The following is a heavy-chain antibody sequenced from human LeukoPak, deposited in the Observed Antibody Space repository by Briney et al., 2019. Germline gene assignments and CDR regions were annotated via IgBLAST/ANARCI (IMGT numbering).Heavy chain of an antibody. D-gene: IGHD2-15*01. Sequence: PGGSLRLSCAASGLDFRDQYMDWVRQAPGKGLEWISYISRSSGYINYADSVKGRFTISRDNAKNSLCLQMNSLRADDTAVYYCARVVAGPQGYFDSWGQGTLVTVSS. CDR2: ISRSSGYI. CDR3: ARVVAGPQGYFDS. V-gene: IGHV3-11*03. CDR1: GLDFRDQY. J-gene: IGHJ4*02.